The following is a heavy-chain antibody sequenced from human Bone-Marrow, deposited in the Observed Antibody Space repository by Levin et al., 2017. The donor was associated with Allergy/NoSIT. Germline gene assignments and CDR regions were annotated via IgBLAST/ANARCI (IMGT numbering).Heavy chain of an antibody. CDR2: ISSSGSTI. V-gene: IGHV3-48*03. D-gene: IGHD6-6*01. CDR3: ARDSKQLVVGGYYYHYMDV. Sequence: SCAASGFTFSSYEMNWVRQAPGKGLEWVSYISSSGSTIYYADSVKGRFTISRDNAKNSLYLQMNSLRAEDTAVYYCARDSKQLVVGGYYYHYMDVWGKGTTVTVSS. CDR1: GFTFSSYE. J-gene: IGHJ6*03.